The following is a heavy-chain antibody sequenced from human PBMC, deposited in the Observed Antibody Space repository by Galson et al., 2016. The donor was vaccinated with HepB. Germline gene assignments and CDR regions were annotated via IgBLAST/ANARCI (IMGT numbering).Heavy chain of an antibody. D-gene: IGHD3-3*01. Sequence: LRLSCASSGDTLRDYGVTWFRQPPGKGLEWIGEINHSGNTNYNPSLKSRVNLSVDMSKKQFTLELTSVTAADTAIYYCARGTYYDSATRFDPWGQGTPVTVAS. CDR1: GDTLRDYG. CDR3: ARGTYYDSATRFDP. CDR2: INHSGNT. V-gene: IGHV4-34*01. J-gene: IGHJ5*02.